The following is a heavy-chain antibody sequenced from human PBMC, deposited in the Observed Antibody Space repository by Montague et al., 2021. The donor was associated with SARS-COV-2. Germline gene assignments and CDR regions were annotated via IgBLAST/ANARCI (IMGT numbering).Heavy chain of an antibody. D-gene: IGHD2-21*01. CDR2: IYYSGST. CDR1: GGSIRRGGYY. J-gene: IGHJ3*02. Sequence: TLSLTCTVSGGSIRRGGYYWSWIRQHPGKGLEWIGYIYYSGSTYYNPSLKSRVTISVDTTKNQFSLKLSSVTAADTAVYYCARGSVVVIAIDAFDIWGQWIMVTVSS. CDR3: ARGSVVVIAIDAFDI. V-gene: IGHV4-31*03.